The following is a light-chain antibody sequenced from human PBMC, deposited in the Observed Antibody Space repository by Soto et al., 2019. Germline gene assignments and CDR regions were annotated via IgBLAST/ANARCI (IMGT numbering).Light chain of an antibody. Sequence: DIQMTQSPSSLSASLGDRVTITCQASQDISNYLNWYQQKPGKAPKLLIYDESNLETGVPSRLSGSGSGTDVTFTISRLQPEDFATYYCQKYYSHPLTFGQGTRLEIK. CDR2: DES. V-gene: IGKV1-33*01. J-gene: IGKJ5*01. CDR1: QDISNY. CDR3: QKYYSHPLT.